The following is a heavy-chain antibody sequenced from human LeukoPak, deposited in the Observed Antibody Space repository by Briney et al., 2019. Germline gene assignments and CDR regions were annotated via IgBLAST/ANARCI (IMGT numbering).Heavy chain of an antibody. CDR3: ARDRRGIYSSSWYGLDY. D-gene: IGHD6-13*01. CDR2: IYHSGST. CDR1: GGSISSGGYS. V-gene: IGHV4-30-2*01. J-gene: IGHJ4*02. Sequence: NASETLSLTCAVSGGSISSGGYSWSWIRQPPGKGLEWIGYIYHSGSTYYNPSLKSRVTISVDRSKNQFSLKLSSVTAADTAVYYCARDRRGIYSSSWYGLDYWGQGTLVTVSS.